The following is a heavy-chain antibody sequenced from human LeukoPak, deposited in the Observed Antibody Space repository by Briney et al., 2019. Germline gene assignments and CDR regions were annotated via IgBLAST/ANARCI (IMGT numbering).Heavy chain of an antibody. CDR2: ISSSSSTI. CDR1: GFIFTSYS. CDR3: ARGRSGTWRYADFIDY. V-gene: IGHV3-48*04. J-gene: IGHJ4*02. D-gene: IGHD3-10*01. Sequence: GGSLRLSCAASGFIFTSYSMNWVRQAPGKGLEWISYISSSSSTIYYADSVKGRFTISRDNAKNSLYLQMNSLRPEDTAFYYCARGRSGTWRYADFIDYWGQGTLVTVSS.